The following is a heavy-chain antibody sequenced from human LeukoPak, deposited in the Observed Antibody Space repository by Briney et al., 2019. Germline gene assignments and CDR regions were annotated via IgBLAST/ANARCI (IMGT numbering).Heavy chain of an antibody. J-gene: IGHJ6*02. V-gene: IGHV1-8*01. CDR1: GYTFTSYD. D-gene: IGHD1-1*01. CDR3: ARRGGGTTPWDYYYYGMDV. CDR2: MNPNSGNT. Sequence: ASVKVSCKASGYTFTSYDINWVRQATGQGLEWMGWMNPNSGNTGYAQKFQGRVTMTRNTSISTAYMELSSLRSEDTAVYYCARRGGGTTPWDYYYYGMDVWGQGTTVTVSS.